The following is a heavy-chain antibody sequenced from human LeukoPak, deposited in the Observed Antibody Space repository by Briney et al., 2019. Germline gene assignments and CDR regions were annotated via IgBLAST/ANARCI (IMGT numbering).Heavy chain of an antibody. J-gene: IGHJ4*02. D-gene: IGHD6-13*01. CDR1: GYSFTTYG. CDR3: ARGGGGPRYSSSWFFDY. Sequence: ASVKVSCKAPGYSFTTYGISWVRQAPGQGLEWMGWISGDDGRTHYGQKFQGRVTMTRNTSISTAYMELSSLRSEDTAVYYCARGGGGPRYSSSWFFDYWGQGTLVTVSS. V-gene: IGHV1-18*01. CDR2: ISGDDGRT.